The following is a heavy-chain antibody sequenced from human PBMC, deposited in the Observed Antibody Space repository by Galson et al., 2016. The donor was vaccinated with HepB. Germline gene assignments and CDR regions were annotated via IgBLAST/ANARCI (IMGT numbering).Heavy chain of an antibody. CDR1: GGSISSYY. D-gene: IGHD1-26*01. Sequence: SETLSLTCTVSGGSISSYYWSWIRQPPGKGLEWIGYIYYSGSTNYNPSLKSRVTISIDTSKSQFSLKLSFVTAADTAVYYCARDRLGGTTKYLYYGMDVWGQGTTVTVSS. CDR2: IYYSGST. CDR3: ARDRLGGTTKYLYYGMDV. V-gene: IGHV4-59*01. J-gene: IGHJ6*02.